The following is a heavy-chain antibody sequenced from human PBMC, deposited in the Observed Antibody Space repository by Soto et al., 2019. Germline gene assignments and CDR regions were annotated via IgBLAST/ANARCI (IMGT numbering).Heavy chain of an antibody. Sequence: GSLRLSCEGFGINFSSLYMHWVRQAPGKGLEWVANIKQDGREQFYVDSVKGRFTISRDNAKNSVYLQMGSLRPEDTAVYYCAGSSGWIHSHWGRGTLVTVSS. CDR1: GINFSSLY. CDR2: IKQDGREQ. J-gene: IGHJ4*02. D-gene: IGHD5-12*01. V-gene: IGHV3-7*03. CDR3: AGSSGWIHSH.